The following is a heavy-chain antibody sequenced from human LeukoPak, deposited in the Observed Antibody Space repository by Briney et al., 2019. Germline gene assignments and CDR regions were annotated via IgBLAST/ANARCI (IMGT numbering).Heavy chain of an antibody. J-gene: IGHJ4*02. V-gene: IGHV4-39*01. CDR2: IYYSGST. CDR1: GGSISSSSYY. CDR3: ARGDCSGGSCYLFDH. Sequence: SETPSLTCTVSGGSISSSSYYWGWIRQPPGKGLEWIGSIYYSGSTYYNPSLKSRVTISVDTSKNQFSLKLSSVTAADTAVYYCARGDCSGGSCYLFDHWGQGALVTVSS. D-gene: IGHD2-15*01.